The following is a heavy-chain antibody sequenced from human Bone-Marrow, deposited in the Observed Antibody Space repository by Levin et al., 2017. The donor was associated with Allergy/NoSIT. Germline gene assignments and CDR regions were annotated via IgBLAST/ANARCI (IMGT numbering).Heavy chain of an antibody. Sequence: PSETLSLTCTVSGGSTSSYFLSWIRQPPGKGLEWIGYIYSSGNTKYNPSLKNRVTISIDTSKNQVSLRLDSVTAADTAVYYCARDLSGTYFTFDSWGQGTLVTVSS. V-gene: IGHV4-59*01. CDR3: ARDLSGTYFTFDS. CDR2: IYSSGNT. D-gene: IGHD3-10*01. CDR1: GGSTSSYF. J-gene: IGHJ4*02.